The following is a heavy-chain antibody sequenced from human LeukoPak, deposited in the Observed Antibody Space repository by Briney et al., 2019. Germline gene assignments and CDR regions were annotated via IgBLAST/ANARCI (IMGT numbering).Heavy chain of an antibody. V-gene: IGHV3-30-3*01. CDR1: GFSFSTYD. J-gene: IGHJ4*02. Sequence: PGGSLRLSCAASGFSFSTYDMHWVRQTPGKGLEWVALIRYDESRKYYADSVKGRFTISRDNSKNTLYLQMNSLRAEDTAVYYCASQRESTHYDFWSGQGDYWGQGTLVTVSS. CDR3: ASQRESTHYDFWSGQGDY. D-gene: IGHD3-3*01. CDR2: IRYDESRK.